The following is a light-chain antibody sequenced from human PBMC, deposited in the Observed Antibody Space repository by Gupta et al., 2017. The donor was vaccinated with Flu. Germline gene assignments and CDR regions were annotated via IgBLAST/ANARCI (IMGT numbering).Light chain of an antibody. J-gene: IGKJ1*01. CDR1: QSVSSSY. Sequence: EIVLTQSPGTLSLSPGERATLSCRASQSVSSSYLAWYQQKPGQAPRLLIYGASSRATGIPDRFSGSGSGTDFTLTISRLDPEDFAVYYCHHYCSLPTPFGQGTQVEIK. V-gene: IGKV3-20*01. CDR3: HHYCSLPTP. CDR2: GAS.